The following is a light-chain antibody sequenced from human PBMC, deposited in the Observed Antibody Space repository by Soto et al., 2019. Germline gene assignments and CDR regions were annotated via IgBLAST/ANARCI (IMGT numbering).Light chain of an antibody. CDR3: QQSYRTPPVT. CDR2: AAS. Sequence: DIQMTQSPSSLSASLGDRITISCRASQNIAKYLSWYQQKPGKAPNLLIYAASSLQSGVPSRFSGSGSGTDFTLTISSLQPDDFATYYCQQSYRTPPVTFGQGTRLEIK. J-gene: IGKJ5*01. CDR1: QNIAKY. V-gene: IGKV1-39*01.